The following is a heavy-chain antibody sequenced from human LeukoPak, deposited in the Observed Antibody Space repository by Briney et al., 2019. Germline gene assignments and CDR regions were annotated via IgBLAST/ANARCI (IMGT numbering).Heavy chain of an antibody. D-gene: IGHD1-26*01. J-gene: IGHJ4*02. CDR3: ARDRWAAGGYFDF. CDR2: VYYSGST. V-gene: IGHV4-59*01. Sequence: SETLSLTCTVSGGSISTYYWSWIRQPPRKGLEWIGNVYYSGSTNYSPSLNSRVTISIDTSKNQFSLKLSSVTAADTAVYYCARDRWAAGGYFDFWGQGTLVTVSS. CDR1: GGSISTYY.